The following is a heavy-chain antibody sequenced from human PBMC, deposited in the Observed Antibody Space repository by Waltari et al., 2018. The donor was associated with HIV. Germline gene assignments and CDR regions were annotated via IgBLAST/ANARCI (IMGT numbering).Heavy chain of an antibody. J-gene: IGHJ4*02. V-gene: IGHV3-15*01. CDR2: IKSKTDGGTT. Sequence: VQLVESGGGLVKPGGSLRLSCAVSGFSFGNDWFNWVRQAPGKGLEWVGRIKSKTDGGTTDYAAPVKGRFTISRDDSKNTLSLQMNSLKTEDTAVYYCTTAPGGERDWGQGTLVTVSS. D-gene: IGHD3-16*01. CDR1: GFSFGNDW. CDR3: TTAPGGERD.